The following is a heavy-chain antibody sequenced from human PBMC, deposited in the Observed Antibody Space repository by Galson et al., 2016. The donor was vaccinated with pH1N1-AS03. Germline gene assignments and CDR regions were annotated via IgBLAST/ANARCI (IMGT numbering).Heavy chain of an antibody. CDR3: ATVNAEMDDAFDI. CDR1: GLRFSNHV. D-gene: IGHD5-24*01. CDR2: ISDSGSTT. V-gene: IGHV3-23*01. Sequence: SLRLSCAASGLRFSNHVMSWVRQAPGKGLHRVSTISDSGSTTYHGDSVKGRFTTSRDNSQNTLFLHMNSLRAEDTALYYCATVNAEMDDAFDIWGRGTMVTVSS. J-gene: IGHJ3*02.